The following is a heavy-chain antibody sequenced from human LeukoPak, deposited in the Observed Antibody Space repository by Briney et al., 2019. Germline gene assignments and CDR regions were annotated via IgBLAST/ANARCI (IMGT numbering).Heavy chain of an antibody. CDR3: ARDRYSHGLYYFDF. Sequence: ASVKVSCKASGYTFTRYAMHWARQAPGQRLEWMGWINAGNGDTKYSQKFQGRVTITRDTSASTVYMELSSLRSEDTAVYFCARDRYSHGLYYFDFWGQGTLVTVSS. V-gene: IGHV1-3*01. CDR2: INAGNGDT. D-gene: IGHD5-18*01. J-gene: IGHJ4*02. CDR1: GYTFTRYA.